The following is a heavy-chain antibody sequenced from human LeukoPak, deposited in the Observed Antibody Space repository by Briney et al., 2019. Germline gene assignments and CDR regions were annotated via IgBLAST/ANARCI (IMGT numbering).Heavy chain of an antibody. CDR3: AGQYTGYDAFDY. V-gene: IGHV4-38-2*02. CDR2: VYHSGST. Sequence: SETLSLTCTVSGYSISTGYYWGWVRQPPGKGLEWIGTVYHSGSTYYNPSLRSRVTISVETSKNQFSLKVRSMTAADTAVYYCAGQYTGYDAFDYWGQGTLVTVSS. D-gene: IGHD5-12*01. J-gene: IGHJ4*02. CDR1: GYSISTGYY.